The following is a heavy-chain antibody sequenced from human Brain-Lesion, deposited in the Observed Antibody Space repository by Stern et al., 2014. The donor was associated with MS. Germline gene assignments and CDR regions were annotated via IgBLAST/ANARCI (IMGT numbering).Heavy chain of an antibody. D-gene: IGHD5-18*01. V-gene: IGHV3-30*18. CDR1: GFTFRSYG. Sequence: QMQLVQSGGGVVQPGRSLRLSCTASGFTFRSYGMHWVRQAPGKGLERVSVTSYDGSNKQYADSVKGRFTISRDNSKNTLYLHLNSLRPEDTAVYHCAKDRRGGYNYLYGMDVWGQGTTVTVSS. CDR2: TSYDGSNK. CDR3: AKDRRGGYNYLYGMDV. J-gene: IGHJ6*02.